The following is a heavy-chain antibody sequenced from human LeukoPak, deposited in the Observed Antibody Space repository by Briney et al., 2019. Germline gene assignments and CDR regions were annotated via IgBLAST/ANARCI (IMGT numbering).Heavy chain of an antibody. D-gene: IGHD5-24*01. CDR3: ARVQGWLQLGDAFDI. CDR2: ISAYNGYT. Sequence: ASVKVSCKASGYTFTNYGISWVRQAPGQGLEWMGWISAYNGYTHYAQKFQGRVTMTTDTSTSTAYMELRSLRSDDTAVYYCARVQGWLQLGDAFDIWGQGTMVTVSS. CDR1: GYTFTNYG. J-gene: IGHJ3*02. V-gene: IGHV1-18*01.